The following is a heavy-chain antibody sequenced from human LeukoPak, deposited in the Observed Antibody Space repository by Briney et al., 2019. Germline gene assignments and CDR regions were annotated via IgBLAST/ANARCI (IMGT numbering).Heavy chain of an antibody. CDR2: INHSGRT. V-gene: IGHV4-34*01. J-gene: IGHJ6*04. CDR1: GGSFSGYY. D-gene: IGHD2-2*03. CDR3: ARDGYCSSTSCSLHYYYYGMNV. Sequence: SETLSLTCAVYGGSFSGYYWSWIRQPPGKGLEWIGEINHSGRTNYNPSLKSRVTISVDTPKNQFSLKLSSVPAADTPVYYCARDGYCSSTSCSLHYYYYGMNVWGKGTTVTVSS.